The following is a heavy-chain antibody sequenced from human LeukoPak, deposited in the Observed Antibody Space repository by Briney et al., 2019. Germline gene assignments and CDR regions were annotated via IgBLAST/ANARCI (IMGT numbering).Heavy chain of an antibody. CDR3: ARGNPYSGSYLIDY. D-gene: IGHD1-26*01. J-gene: IGHJ4*02. CDR2: IYYSGST. CDR1: GGSISSYY. V-gene: IGHV4-59*01. Sequence: SETLSLTCTVSGGSISSYYWSWIRQPPGKGLEWIGYIYYSGSTSYNPSLKSRVTISVDTSKNQFSLKLSSVTAADTAVYYCARGNPYSGSYLIDYWGQGTLVTVSS.